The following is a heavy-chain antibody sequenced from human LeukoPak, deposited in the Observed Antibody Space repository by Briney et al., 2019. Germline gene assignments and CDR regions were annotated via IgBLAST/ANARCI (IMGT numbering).Heavy chain of an antibody. V-gene: IGHV1-69*01. CDR1: VGTLSSYA. Sequence: SVKVFCKASVGTLSSYAISWVRQAPGQGLEWMGGIIPIFGTANYAQKFQGRVTITADESTSTAYMELSSLRSEDTAVYYCARGAYYYDSSGYYYFDYWGQGTLVTVSS. CDR3: ARGAYYYDSSGYYYFDY. D-gene: IGHD3-22*01. CDR2: IIPIFGTA. J-gene: IGHJ4*02.